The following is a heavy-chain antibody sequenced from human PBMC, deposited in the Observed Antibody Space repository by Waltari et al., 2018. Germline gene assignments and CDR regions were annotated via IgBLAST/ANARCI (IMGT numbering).Heavy chain of an antibody. V-gene: IGHV1-69-2*01. D-gene: IGHD1-26*01. CDR3: ATDRSGSYSRGGFDY. CDR2: VDPEDGET. Sequence: EVQLVQSGAEVKKPGATVKISCKASGYTFTDYYMHWVQQAPGKGLEWMGRVDPEDGETIDAEKFQGRVTITADTSTDTAYMELSSLRSEDTAVYYCATDRSGSYSRGGFDYWGQGALVTVSS. J-gene: IGHJ4*02. CDR1: GYTFTDYY.